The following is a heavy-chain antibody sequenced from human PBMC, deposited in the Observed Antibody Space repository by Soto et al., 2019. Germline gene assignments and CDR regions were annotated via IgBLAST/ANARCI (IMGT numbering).Heavy chain of an antibody. CDR2: IWYDGSNK. CDR1: GFTFSSYG. V-gene: IGHV3-33*01. J-gene: IGHJ4*02. Sequence: PGGSLRLSCTASGFTFSSYGMHWVRQAPGKGLEWVAVIWYDGSNKYYADSVKGRFTISVDTSKNQFSLKLSSVTAADTAVYYCARHVVVPAPFDYWGQGTLVTVSS. D-gene: IGHD2-2*01. CDR3: ARHVVVPAPFDY.